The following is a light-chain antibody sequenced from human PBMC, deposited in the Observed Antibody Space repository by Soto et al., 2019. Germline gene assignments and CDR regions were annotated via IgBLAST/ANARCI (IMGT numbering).Light chain of an antibody. CDR1: STDIGVYNY. CDR3: SSYTTSATLV. V-gene: IGLV2-14*01. J-gene: IGLJ3*02. Sequence: QSVLTQPASVSGSPGQSITISCTGTSTDIGVYNYVSWYQQHPGKAPKVMIYEVTNRPSGVSNRFSGAKSGDTASLTISGLQSEDEADYYCSSYTTSATLVFGGGTNVTVL. CDR2: EVT.